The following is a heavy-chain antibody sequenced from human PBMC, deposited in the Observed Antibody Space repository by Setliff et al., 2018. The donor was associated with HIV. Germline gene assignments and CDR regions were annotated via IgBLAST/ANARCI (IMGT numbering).Heavy chain of an antibody. J-gene: IGHJ4*02. D-gene: IGHD2-15*01. V-gene: IGHV3-53*01. CDR2: IYSDGRT. CDR1: GFTVSDTH. Sequence: GGSLRLSCAASGFTVSDTHMTWVRQAPGKGLEWVSFIYSDGRTYYAESVKGRFTISRDDSKNTLYLQMHSLRVEDTAVYYCASGGVCDYWGQGTLVTVSS. CDR3: ASGGVCDY.